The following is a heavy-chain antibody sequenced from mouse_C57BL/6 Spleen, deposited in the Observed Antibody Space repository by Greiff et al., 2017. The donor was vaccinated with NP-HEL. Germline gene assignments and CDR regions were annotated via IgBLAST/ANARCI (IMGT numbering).Heavy chain of an antibody. J-gene: IGHJ2*01. CDR1: GYTFTSYT. CDR3: ALANWDVGYFDC. CDR2: INPSSGYT. D-gene: IGHD4-1*01. V-gene: IGHV1-4*01. Sequence: VQLQQSGAELARPGASVKMSCKASGYTFTSYTMHWVKQRPGQGLEWIGYINPSSGYTKYNQKFKDKATLTADKSSSTAYMQLSSLTSEDSAVYYCALANWDVGYFDCWGHGTTLTVSS.